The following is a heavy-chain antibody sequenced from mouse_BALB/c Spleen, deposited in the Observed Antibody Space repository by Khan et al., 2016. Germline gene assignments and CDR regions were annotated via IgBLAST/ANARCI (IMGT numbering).Heavy chain of an antibody. V-gene: IGHV1-80*01. CDR1: GYEFSSYW. Sequence: QVQLKQSGAELVRPGSSVKISCKASGYEFSSYWMNWVKQRPGQGLEWIGQIYPGDGDTNYNGKFKGKATLTADKSSSTAYMQLNSLTSEDSAVCFWARGGTARGPFAYWGQGTLVTVSA. CDR2: IYPGDGDT. J-gene: IGHJ3*01. D-gene: IGHD3-2*01. CDR3: ARGGTARGPFAY.